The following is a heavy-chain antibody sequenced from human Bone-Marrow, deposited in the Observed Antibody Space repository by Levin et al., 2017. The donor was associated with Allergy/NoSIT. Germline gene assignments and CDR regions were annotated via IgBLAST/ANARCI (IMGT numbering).Heavy chain of an antibody. J-gene: IGHJ4*02. CDR2: MSGEGDST. Sequence: GESLKISCAASGFSFDDYTMHWVRQAPGKGLEWLSLMSGEGDSTYYADSVKGRFTISRDNSKNSLYLQMNSLRTDDTALYYCVKDKSAAGPPDYWGQGTLVTVSS. D-gene: IGHD6-13*01. CDR1: GFSFDDYT. CDR3: VKDKSAAGPPDY. V-gene: IGHV3-43*01.